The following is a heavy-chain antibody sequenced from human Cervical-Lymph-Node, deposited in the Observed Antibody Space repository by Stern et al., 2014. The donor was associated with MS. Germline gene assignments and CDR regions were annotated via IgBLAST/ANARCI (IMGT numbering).Heavy chain of an antibody. CDR1: GNIFSRDY. J-gene: IGHJ6*02. V-gene: IGHV1-46*01. CDR2: IYPSGGSA. Sequence: QLVQSGAEVKKPGASVKVSCKASGNIFSRDYMHWVRQAPGQGPEWMGIIYPSGGSATYAPKFQGRFIMTRDTSTSTVYMELTSLISGDTAVYYCASSKRDYFGSDYTYYYYGMDVWGQGTTVIVSS. D-gene: IGHD3-3*01. CDR3: ASSKRDYFGSDYTYYYYGMDV.